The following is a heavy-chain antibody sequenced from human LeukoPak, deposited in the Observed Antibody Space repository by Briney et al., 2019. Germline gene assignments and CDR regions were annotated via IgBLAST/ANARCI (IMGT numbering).Heavy chain of an antibody. D-gene: IGHD4-11*01. CDR1: GYTFTGYY. Sequence: GASVKVSCKASGYTFTGYYIHWVRQAPGQGLEWMGWINPNSGGTNLAQKFQGSVTMTRGTSITTAYMELSRLRSDDTAVYYCARDASSSTTLDFWGQGTLVTVS. J-gene: IGHJ4*02. V-gene: IGHV1-2*02. CDR3: ARDASSSTTLDF. CDR2: INPNSGGT.